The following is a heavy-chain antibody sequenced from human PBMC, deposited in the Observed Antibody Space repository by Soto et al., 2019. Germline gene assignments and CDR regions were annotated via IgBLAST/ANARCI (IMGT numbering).Heavy chain of an antibody. CDR2: ISYDGSNK. J-gene: IGHJ4*02. CDR1: GFTFSSYG. CDR3: AKDRLAGIAVAAPDY. V-gene: IGHV3-30*18. D-gene: IGHD6-19*01. Sequence: QVQLVESGGGVVQPGRSLRLSCAASGFTFSSYGMHWVRQAPGKGLEWVAVISYDGSNKYYADSVKGRFTISRDKSKNTLYLQMNSLRAEDTAVYYCAKDRLAGIAVAAPDYWGQVTLVTVSS.